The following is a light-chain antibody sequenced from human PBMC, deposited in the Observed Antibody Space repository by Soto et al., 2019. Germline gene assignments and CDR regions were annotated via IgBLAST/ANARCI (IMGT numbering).Light chain of an antibody. Sequence: QSVLTQPPSVSGAPGQRVTISCTGSSSNIGAGYDVHWYQQLPGTAPKLLIYGNSNRPSGVPDRFSGSKSGTSASLAITGLQAEDEADYYCQSYDSILSGFFGTGTKLTVL. V-gene: IGLV1-40*01. CDR1: SSNIGAGYD. J-gene: IGLJ1*01. CDR2: GNS. CDR3: QSYDSILSGF.